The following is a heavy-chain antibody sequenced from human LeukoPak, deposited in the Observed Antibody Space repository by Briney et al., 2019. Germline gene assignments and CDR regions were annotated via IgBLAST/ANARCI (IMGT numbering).Heavy chain of an antibody. J-gene: IGHJ4*02. CDR2: ISGSGGST. D-gene: IGHD6-6*01. V-gene: IGHV3-23*01. CDR3: AKDIAQSIEANAIDY. Sequence: GGSLRLSCAASGFTFSSYGMSWVRQAPGKGLEWVSAISGSGGSTYYADSVKGRFTISRDNSKNTLYLQMNSLRTEDMALYYCAKDIAQSIEANAIDYWGQGTLVTVSS. CDR1: GFTFSSYG.